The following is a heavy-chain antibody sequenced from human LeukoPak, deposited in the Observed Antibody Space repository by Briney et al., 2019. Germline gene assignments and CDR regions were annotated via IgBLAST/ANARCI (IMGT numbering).Heavy chain of an antibody. CDR1: GGSISSGGYY. D-gene: IGHD3-22*01. CDR2: IYYSGST. Sequence: SGTLSLTCTVSGGSISSGGYYWSWVRQHPGKGLEWIGYIYYSGSTNYNPSLKSRVTISEDTSKSQFSLRLSSVTAADTAVYYCAREGISMIEVGYFDYWGQGTLVTVSS. CDR3: AREGISMIEVGYFDY. J-gene: IGHJ4*02. V-gene: IGHV4-31*03.